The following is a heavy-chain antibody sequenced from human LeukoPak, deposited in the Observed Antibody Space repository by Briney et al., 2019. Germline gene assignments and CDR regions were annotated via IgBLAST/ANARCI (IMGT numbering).Heavy chain of an antibody. CDR1: GYTFTGYY. D-gene: IGHD6-13*01. J-gene: IGHJ5*02. CDR3: ARNRGWQQLVRDWFDP. Sequence: ASVKVSCKASGYTFTGYYMHWVRQAPGQGLEWMGWINPNSGGANYAQKFQGRVTMTRDTSTSTAYMELRSLRSDDTAVYYCARNRGWQQLVRDWFDPWGQGTLVTVSS. V-gene: IGHV1-2*02. CDR2: INPNSGGA.